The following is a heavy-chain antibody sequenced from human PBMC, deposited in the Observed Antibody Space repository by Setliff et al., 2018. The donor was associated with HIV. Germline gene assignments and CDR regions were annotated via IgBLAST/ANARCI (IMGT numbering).Heavy chain of an antibody. CDR1: GGTFSSYA. Sequence: GASVKVSCKASGGTFSSYAITWVRQAPGQGLEWMGGIIPILGTAKYTQKFQGRVTITADESTSTAFMELSSLRSEDTAVYYCARGPFWGFDIWGQGTTVTVSS. J-gene: IGHJ3*02. V-gene: IGHV1-69*13. D-gene: IGHD3-16*01. CDR3: ARGPFWGFDI. CDR2: IIPILGTA.